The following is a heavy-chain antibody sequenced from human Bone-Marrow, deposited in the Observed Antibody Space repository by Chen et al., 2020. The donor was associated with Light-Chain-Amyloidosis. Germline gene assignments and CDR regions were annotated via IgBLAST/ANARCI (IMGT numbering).Heavy chain of an antibody. CDR2: INQDGSVR. J-gene: IGHJ4*02. D-gene: IGHD1-26*01. CDR1: GITFSGTW. Sequence: EVQLVESGGGLVQPGGSLRLSCVASGITFSGTWMSGVRQAPGKGLEWVANINQDGSVRNHVDSVKGRFTISRDNAKNSLYLQMDGLGADDTAVYFCATDRGAGAADYWGQGTLVTVSS. V-gene: IGHV3-7*01. CDR3: ATDRGAGAADY.